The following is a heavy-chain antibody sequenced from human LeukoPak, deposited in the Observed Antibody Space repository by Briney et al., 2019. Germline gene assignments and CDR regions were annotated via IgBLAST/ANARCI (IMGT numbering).Heavy chain of an antibody. J-gene: IGHJ4*02. D-gene: IGHD1-26*01. Sequence: PSETLSLTCAVYGGSFSGYYWSWIRQPPGKGLEWIGEINHSGSTNYNPSLKSRVTISVDTSKNQFSLKLSSVTAADTAVYYCASLEVGATADWGQGTLVTVSS. CDR1: GGSFSGYY. CDR2: INHSGST. CDR3: ASLEVGATAD. V-gene: IGHV4-34*01.